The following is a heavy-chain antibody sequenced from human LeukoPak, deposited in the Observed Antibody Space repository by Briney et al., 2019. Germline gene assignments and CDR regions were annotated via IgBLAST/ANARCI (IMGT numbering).Heavy chain of an antibody. CDR1: GYTFTGYY. J-gene: IGHJ4*02. D-gene: IGHD2-2*01. Sequence: AASVTVSCKASGYTFTGYYMHWVRQAPGQGLEWMGWINPNSGGTNYAQKFQGRVTMTRDTSIRTAYMELSRLRSDDTAVYYCARVQSSSTRYFDYWGQGTLVTVSS. V-gene: IGHV1-2*02. CDR3: ARVQSSSTRYFDY. CDR2: INPNSGGT.